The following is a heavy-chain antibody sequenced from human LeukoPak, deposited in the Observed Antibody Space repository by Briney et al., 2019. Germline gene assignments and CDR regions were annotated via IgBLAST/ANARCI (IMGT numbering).Heavy chain of an antibody. V-gene: IGHV3-74*01. D-gene: IGHD6-13*01. CDR3: ARDDAAAGIIFDY. Sequence: QPGGSLRLSCAASGFTYSTYWMHWVRQVPGKGLVWVSRINNDGSRTNYAESVKGRFTISRDNAKNTVFLQMNSLRVEDTAVYYCARDDAAAGIIFDYWGQGTLVTVSS. CDR1: GFTYSTYW. CDR2: INNDGSRT. J-gene: IGHJ4*02.